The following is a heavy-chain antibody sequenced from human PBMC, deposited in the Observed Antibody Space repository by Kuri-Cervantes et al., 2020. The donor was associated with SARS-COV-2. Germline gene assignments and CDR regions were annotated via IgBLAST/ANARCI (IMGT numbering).Heavy chain of an antibody. D-gene: IGHD3-9*01. CDR2: IYWDDDK. V-gene: IGHV2-5*05. CDR3: AHGYYDILTGYYTAFDI. CDR1: GFSLSTSGVG. J-gene: IGHJ3*02. Sequence: SGPTLVKPTQTLTLTCTFSGFSLSTSGVGVGWIRQPPGKALEWLALIYWDDDKRYGPSLKSRLTITKDTSKNQVVLTMTNMDPVDTATYYCAHGYYDILTGYYTAFDIWGQGTMVTVSS.